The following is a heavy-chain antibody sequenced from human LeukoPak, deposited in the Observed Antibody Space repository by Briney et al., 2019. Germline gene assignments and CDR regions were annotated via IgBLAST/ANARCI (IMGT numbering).Heavy chain of an antibody. Sequence: PGGSLRLSCAASGFTFSSYEMNWVRQAPGKGLEWVSYISSSGSTIYYADSVKGRFTVSRDNAKNSLYLQMNSLRAEDTAVYYCARDHSSGWYFHYYYYMDVWGKGTTVTISS. J-gene: IGHJ6*03. D-gene: IGHD6-19*01. CDR3: ARDHSSGWYFHYYYYMDV. CDR1: GFTFSSYE. CDR2: ISSSGSTI. V-gene: IGHV3-48*03.